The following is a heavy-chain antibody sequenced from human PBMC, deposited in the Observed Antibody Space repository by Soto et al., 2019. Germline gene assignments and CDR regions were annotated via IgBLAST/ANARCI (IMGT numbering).Heavy chain of an antibody. CDR3: VRRDYSYGYGWYFDL. D-gene: IGHD5-18*01. CDR1: GFTFSRYD. CDR2: ISTTGNT. Sequence: PGGSLRLSCAASGFTFSRYDMQWVRQGTGKGPEWVSGISTTGNTYYPDSVKGRLTISRENAKNSLYLQMNRLRAGATDVYYCVRRDYSYGYGWYFDLSGRRTLVTVS. V-gene: IGHV3-13*01. J-gene: IGHJ2*01.